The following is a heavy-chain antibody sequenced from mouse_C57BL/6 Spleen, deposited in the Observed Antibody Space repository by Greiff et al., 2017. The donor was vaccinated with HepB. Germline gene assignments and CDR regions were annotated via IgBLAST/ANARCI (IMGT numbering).Heavy chain of an antibody. D-gene: IGHD2-1*01. CDR3: ARKDLLMDY. CDR2: IDPGDGDT. V-gene: IGHV1-82*01. CDR1: GYAFSSSW. Sequence: QVQLQQSGPELVKPGASVKISCKASGYAFSSSWMNWVKQRPGKGLEWIGRIDPGDGDTNYNGKFKGKATLTADKSSSTAYMQLSSLTSEDSAVYFCARKDLLMDYWGQGTSVTVSS. J-gene: IGHJ4*01.